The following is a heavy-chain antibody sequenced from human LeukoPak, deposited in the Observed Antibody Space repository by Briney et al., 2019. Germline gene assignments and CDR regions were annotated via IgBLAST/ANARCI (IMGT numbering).Heavy chain of an antibody. D-gene: IGHD3-16*01. Sequence: GRCLRLSCAASGFTFSSYDMSWVRQAPGKGREEVSVMSGIGVGTYYTHSVKVRFTISRDNSKNTLDRQMDSLGAEDTALYYCAKVLRRWTHDLVFDCWGQGTLVTVSS. J-gene: IGHJ4*02. CDR3: AKVLRRWTHDLVFDC. CDR1: GFTFSSYD. V-gene: IGHV3-23*01. CDR2: MSGIGVGT.